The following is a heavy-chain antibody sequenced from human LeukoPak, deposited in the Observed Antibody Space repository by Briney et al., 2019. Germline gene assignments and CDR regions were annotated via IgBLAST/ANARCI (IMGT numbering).Heavy chain of an antibody. J-gene: IGHJ5*02. V-gene: IGHV3-48*03. CDR1: GFTFRSYE. Sequence: GGPLRLFCAASGFTFRSYEMNWVRQAPGKGLEWVSYISRSDSSTLYADSVKGRFTISRDNAKNSLYLQMNSLRVEDMGVYYCARETRGHYYDSSGPDHWGRETLVTVSS. D-gene: IGHD3-22*01. CDR3: ARETRGHYYDSSGPDH. CDR2: ISRSDSST.